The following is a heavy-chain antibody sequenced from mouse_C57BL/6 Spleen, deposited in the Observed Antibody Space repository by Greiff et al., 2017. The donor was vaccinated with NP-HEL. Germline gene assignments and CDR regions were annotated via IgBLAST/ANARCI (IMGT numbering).Heavy chain of an antibody. CDR1: GYAFSSSW. CDR2: IYPGDGDT. CDR3: ARSELPVFAY. J-gene: IGHJ3*01. V-gene: IGHV1-82*01. D-gene: IGHD2-12*01. Sequence: QVQLKESGPELVKPGASVKISCKASGYAFSSSWMNWVKQRPGKGLEWIGRIYPGDGDTNYNGKFKGKATLTADKSSSTAYMQLSSLTSEDSAVYFCARSELPVFAYWGQGTLVTVSA.